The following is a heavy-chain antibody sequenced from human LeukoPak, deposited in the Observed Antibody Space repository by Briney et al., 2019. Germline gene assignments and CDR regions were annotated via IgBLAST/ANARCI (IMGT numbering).Heavy chain of an antibody. V-gene: IGHV3-23*01. J-gene: IGHJ4*02. CDR2: ITSSGDGT. CDR3: AKDRPNYYGSNGHYYRRDGDY. D-gene: IGHD3-22*01. CDR1: GFTFSIYA. Sequence: GGSLRLSCAASGFTFSIYAMSWVRQAPGKGLQWVSSITSSGDGTYYADSVKGRFTISRGNSENMLYLQMNSLRVEDTAVYFCAKDRPNYYGSNGHYYRRDGDYWGQGTLVTVSS.